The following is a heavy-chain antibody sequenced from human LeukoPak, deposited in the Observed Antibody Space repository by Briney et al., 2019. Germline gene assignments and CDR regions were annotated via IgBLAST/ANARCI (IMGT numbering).Heavy chain of an antibody. CDR2: ISYDGSNK. CDR3: AKEERSRASVY. V-gene: IGHV3-30*18. J-gene: IGHJ4*02. D-gene: IGHD6-6*01. Sequence: GGSLRLSCAASGFTFSSYGMHWVRQAPGKGLEWVAVISYDGSNKYYADSVKGRFTISRDNSKNTLYLQMNSLRAEDTAVYYCAKEERSRASVYWGQGTLVTVSS. CDR1: GFTFSSYG.